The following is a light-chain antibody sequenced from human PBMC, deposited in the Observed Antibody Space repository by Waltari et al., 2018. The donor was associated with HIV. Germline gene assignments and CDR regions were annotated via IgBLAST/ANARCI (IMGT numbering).Light chain of an antibody. V-gene: IGLV3-25*03. CDR1: VLSKTF. CDR3: QSADKNIKSVV. J-gene: IGLJ2*01. CDR2: KDS. Sequence: SYELTQPPSVSVSPGQTAGITCPGEVLSKTFVYWYQQKTGQAPSLLIYKDSQRPSGVPERFSVSTSGTTVTLTITGVLAEDEAEYYCQSADKNIKSVVFGGGTKLTVL.